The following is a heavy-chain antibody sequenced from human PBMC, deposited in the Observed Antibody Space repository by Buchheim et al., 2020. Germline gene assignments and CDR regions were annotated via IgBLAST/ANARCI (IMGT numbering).Heavy chain of an antibody. J-gene: IGHJ5*02. CDR2: IYYSGST. CDR1: GGSLSSFY. Sequence: QVQLQQSGPGLVKPSETLSLTCSVSGGSLSSFYWSWIRQLPGKGLELIGYIYYSGSTNYSPSLKSRVTISLDRSTNQFSLNLSSVTAADTAVYYCARITTISGWDRAWFDPWGQGTL. V-gene: IGHV4-59*01. D-gene: IGHD6-19*01. CDR3: ARITTISGWDRAWFDP.